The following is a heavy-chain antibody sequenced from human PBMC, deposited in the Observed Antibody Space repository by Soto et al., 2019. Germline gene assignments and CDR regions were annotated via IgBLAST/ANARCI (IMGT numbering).Heavy chain of an antibody. CDR2: INHSGST. CDR3: ARSSYDFWSGYYTIFQH. V-gene: IGHV4-34*01. D-gene: IGHD3-3*01. Sequence: QVQLQQWGAGLLKPSETLSLTCAVYGGSFSGYYWSWIRQPPGKGLGWIGEINHSGSTNYNPSLKSRVTISVDTSKNQFSLKLSSVTAADTAVYYCARSSYDFWSGYYTIFQHWGQGTLVTVSS. J-gene: IGHJ1*01. CDR1: GGSFSGYY.